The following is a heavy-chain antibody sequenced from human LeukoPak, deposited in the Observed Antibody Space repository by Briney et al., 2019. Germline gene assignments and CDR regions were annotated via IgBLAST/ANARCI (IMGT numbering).Heavy chain of an antibody. CDR3: ARDFPYCSGGDCYSNAFDI. CDR2: ISSSSSYI. J-gene: IGHJ3*02. D-gene: IGHD2-15*01. V-gene: IGHV3-21*01. CDR1: GFTFSSYS. Sequence: GGSLRLACAASGFTFSSYSMNWVRQAPGKGLEWVSSISSSSSYIYYADSLKGRFTISRDNAKNSLYLQMNSLRAEDTAVYYCARDFPYCSGGDCYSNAFDIWGQGTMVTVSS.